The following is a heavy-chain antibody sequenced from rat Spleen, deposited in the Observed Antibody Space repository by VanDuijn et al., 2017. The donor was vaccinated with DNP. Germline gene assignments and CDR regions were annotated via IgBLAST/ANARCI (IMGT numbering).Heavy chain of an antibody. CDR2: IWSGGSI. CDR3: TRTRGGDYFDY. J-gene: IGHJ2*01. CDR1: GFSSTSNS. V-gene: IGHV2-1*01. Sequence: QVQLKESGPGLVQPSQTLSLTCPVSGFSSTSNSVHWVRQPPGKGLEWVGAIWSGGSIDYNSALKSRLSISRDTSKSQIFLKMNSLQTEDTAIYFCTRTRGGDYFDYWGQGVMVTVSS.